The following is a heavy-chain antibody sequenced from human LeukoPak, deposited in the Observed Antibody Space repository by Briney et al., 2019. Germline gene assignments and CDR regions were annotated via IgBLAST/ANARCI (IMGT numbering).Heavy chain of an antibody. D-gene: IGHD2-2*01. Sequence: GGSLRLSCAASGFTFSSYSMNWVRQAPGKGPEWVSSISSSSSYIYYADSVKGRFTISRDNAKNSLYLQMNSLRAEDTAVYYCARDRRCSSTSCYYFDYWGQGTLVTVSS. CDR3: ARDRRCSSTSCYYFDY. CDR2: ISSSSSYI. V-gene: IGHV3-21*01. J-gene: IGHJ4*02. CDR1: GFTFSSYS.